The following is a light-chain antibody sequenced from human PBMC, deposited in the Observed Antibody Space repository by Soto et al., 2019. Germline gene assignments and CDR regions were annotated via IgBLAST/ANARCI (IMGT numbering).Light chain of an antibody. V-gene: IGLV1-44*01. CDR1: DSNIGTNV. J-gene: IGLJ3*02. CDR2: SDY. CDR3: AAWDESLNGPV. Sequence: QSGLTQPPSASGTPGQRVTISCSGGDSNIGTNVVNWYQQVPGTAPKLLIYSDYQRPSGVPDRFSGSKSGTSGSLAISGLQSDDEADYYCAAWDESLNGPVFGGGTKLTVL.